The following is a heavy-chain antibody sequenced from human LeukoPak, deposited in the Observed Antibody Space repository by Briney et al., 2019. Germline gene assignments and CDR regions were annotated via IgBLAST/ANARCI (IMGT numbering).Heavy chain of an antibody. CDR3: AKDMGLWNYYGMDV. D-gene: IGHD1-1*01. J-gene: IGHJ6*02. V-gene: IGHV3-9*01. CDR1: GFTFDDYA. CDR2: ISWNSGSI. Sequence: GRSLRLSCAASGFTFDDYAMHWVRPAPGKGLEWVSGISWNSGSIGYADSVKGRFTISRDNAKNSLSLQMNSLRAEDTALNYCAKDMGLWNYYGMDVWGQGTTVTVSS.